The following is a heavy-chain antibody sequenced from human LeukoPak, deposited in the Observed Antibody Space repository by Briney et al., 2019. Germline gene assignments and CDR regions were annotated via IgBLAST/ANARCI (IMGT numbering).Heavy chain of an antibody. D-gene: IGHD2-8*02. CDR2: IDPSDSYT. CDR3: ARPAKSQARPLVYVDY. Sequence: GESLKISCKGSGYSFTSYWISWVRQMPGKGLEWMGRIDPSDSYTNYSPSFQGHVTISADKSISTAYLQWSSLKASDTAMYYCARPAKSQARPLVYVDYWGQGTLVTGSS. CDR1: GYSFTSYW. V-gene: IGHV5-10-1*01. J-gene: IGHJ4*02.